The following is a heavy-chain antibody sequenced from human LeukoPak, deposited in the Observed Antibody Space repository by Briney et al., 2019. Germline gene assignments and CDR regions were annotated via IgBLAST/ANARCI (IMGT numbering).Heavy chain of an antibody. V-gene: IGHV4-34*01. CDR3: ARGLGYCSSTSCYLSYYYGMDV. D-gene: IGHD2-2*01. Sequence: SETLSLTCAFYGGSFSGYYWSWIRQPPGKGLEWIGEINHSGSTNYNPSLKSRDTISVDTSKNQFSLKLSSVTAAETAVYYCARGLGYCSSTSCYLSYYYGMDVWGQGTTVTVSS. J-gene: IGHJ6*02. CDR1: GGSFSGYY. CDR2: INHSGST.